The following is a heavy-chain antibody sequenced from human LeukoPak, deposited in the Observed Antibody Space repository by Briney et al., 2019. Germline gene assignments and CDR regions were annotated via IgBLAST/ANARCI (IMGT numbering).Heavy chain of an antibody. CDR1: GYIFTDHF. J-gene: IGHJ6*02. CDR3: ARDRLSLSSPGYYYYGMDV. D-gene: IGHD6-13*01. Sequence: ASVKVSCKSSGYIFTDHFIHWVRQAPGQGLEWMGWINPSSGGTKYAQRFQGRVTITRDTSINTAYMEMTRLKSDDTAVYYCARDRLSLSSPGYYYYGMDVWGHGTKVTVSS. CDR2: INPSSGGT. V-gene: IGHV1-2*02.